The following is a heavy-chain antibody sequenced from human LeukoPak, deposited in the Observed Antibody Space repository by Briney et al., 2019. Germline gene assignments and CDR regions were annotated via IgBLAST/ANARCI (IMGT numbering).Heavy chain of an antibody. CDR3: ARDGASRRDIVVVPACSDAFDI. J-gene: IGHJ3*02. CDR2: INPSGGST. D-gene: IGHD2-2*01. Sequence: GASVKVSCKASGYTFTSYYMHWVRQAPGQGLEWMGIINPSGGSTSYAQKFQGRVTMTRDTSTSTVYMELSSLRSEDTAVYYCARDGASRRDIVVVPACSDAFDIWGQGTMVTVSS. V-gene: IGHV1-46*01. CDR1: GYTFTSYY.